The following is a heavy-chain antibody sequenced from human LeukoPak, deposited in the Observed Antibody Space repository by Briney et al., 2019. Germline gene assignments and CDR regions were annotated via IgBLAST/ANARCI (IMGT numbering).Heavy chain of an antibody. Sequence: GGSLRLSCAASGFTFSSFDMHWVRQPTGQGLEWVSTIGTASDTYYPGSVEGRFTLSRDNAKNSLYLQMNSLTAGDSAVYYCARGPPRGKYYYMDVWGKGTTVTVSS. CDR2: IGTASDT. V-gene: IGHV3-13*01. CDR3: ARGPPRGKYYYMDV. D-gene: IGHD1-1*01. J-gene: IGHJ6*03. CDR1: GFTFSSFD.